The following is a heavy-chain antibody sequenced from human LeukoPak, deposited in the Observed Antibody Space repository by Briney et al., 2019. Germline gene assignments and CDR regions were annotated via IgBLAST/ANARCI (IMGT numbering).Heavy chain of an antibody. V-gene: IGHV1-69*13. D-gene: IGHD4-23*01. Sequence: GASVKVSCTASDGTFSSYAISWVRQAPGQGLECMGGIIPIFGTANYAQKFQGRVTITADESTSTAYMELSSLRSEATAVYYCATRRPDYGGNLDPSFDYWGQGTLVTVSS. J-gene: IGHJ4*02. CDR3: ATRRPDYGGNLDPSFDY. CDR2: IIPIFGTA. CDR1: DGTFSSYA.